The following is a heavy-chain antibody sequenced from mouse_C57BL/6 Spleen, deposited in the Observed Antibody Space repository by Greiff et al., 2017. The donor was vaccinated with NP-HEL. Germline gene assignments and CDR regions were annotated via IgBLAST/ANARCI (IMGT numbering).Heavy chain of an antibody. CDR1: GYTFTSYW. CDR2: IDPSDSYT. V-gene: IGHV1-69*01. D-gene: IGHD1-1*01. J-gene: IGHJ2*01. CDR3: AIYFMTTVVEYFDY. Sequence: QVQLQQPGAELVMPGASVKLSCKASGYTFTSYWMHWVKQRPGQGLEWIGEIDPSDSYTNYNQKFKGKSTLTVDKSSSTAYMQLSSLTSEDSAVYYCAIYFMTTVVEYFDYWGQGTTLTVSS.